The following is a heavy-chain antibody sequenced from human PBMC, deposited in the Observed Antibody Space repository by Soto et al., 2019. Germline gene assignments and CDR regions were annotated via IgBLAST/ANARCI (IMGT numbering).Heavy chain of an antibody. CDR1: GYTFTSYY. CDR3: ARDPVRIGGIPLSVGLYYYMDV. Sequence: QVQLVQSGAEVKKPGASVKVSCKASGYTFTSYYMHWVRQAPGQGLEWMGIINPSGGSTSYAQKFQGRVTMTRDTSTSTVYMELSSLRSEDTAVYYCARDPVRIGGIPLSVGLYYYMDVWGKGTTVTVSS. D-gene: IGHD3-16*01. CDR2: INPSGGST. J-gene: IGHJ6*03. V-gene: IGHV1-46*03.